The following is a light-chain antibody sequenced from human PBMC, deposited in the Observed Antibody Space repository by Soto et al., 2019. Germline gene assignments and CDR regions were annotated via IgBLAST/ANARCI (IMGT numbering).Light chain of an antibody. CDR2: QDN. CDR3: QAWDSSAAYVV. Sequence: SYELTQPPSVSVSPGQTASITCSGDKLGDKNVCWYQQKPGQSPVRVIYQDNKRPSGISERFSGSNSGNTATLTISGTQTMDEADYYCQAWDSSAAYVVFGGGTKLTVL. J-gene: IGLJ2*01. V-gene: IGLV3-1*01. CDR1: KLGDKN.